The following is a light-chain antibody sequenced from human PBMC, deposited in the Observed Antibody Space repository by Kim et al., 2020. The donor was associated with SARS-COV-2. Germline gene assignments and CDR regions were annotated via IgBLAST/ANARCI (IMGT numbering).Light chain of an antibody. CDR1: QSVSSN. V-gene: IGKV3-15*01. CDR2: GAS. J-gene: IGKJ5*01. CDR3: QQYNNWPPIT. Sequence: ETVMTQSPATLSVSPGERATLSCRASQSVSSNLAWYQQKPGQAPRLLIYGASTRATGIPAMFSGSGSGTEFTLIISSLQSEDFAVYYCQQYNNWPPITFGQGTRLEIK.